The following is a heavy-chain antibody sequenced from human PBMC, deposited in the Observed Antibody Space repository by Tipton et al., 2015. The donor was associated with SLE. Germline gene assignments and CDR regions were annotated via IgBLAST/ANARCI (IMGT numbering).Heavy chain of an antibody. CDR3: ARGVRGDFWSGYSFDY. Sequence: TLSLTCTVSGGSISSSSYYWGWIRQPPGKGLEWIGSIYYSGSTYYNPSLKSRVTISVDTSKNQFSLKLSSVTAADTAVYYCARGVRGDFWSGYSFDYWGQGTLVTVSS. J-gene: IGHJ4*02. CDR2: IYYSGST. CDR1: GGSISSSSYY. D-gene: IGHD3-3*01. V-gene: IGHV4-39*07.